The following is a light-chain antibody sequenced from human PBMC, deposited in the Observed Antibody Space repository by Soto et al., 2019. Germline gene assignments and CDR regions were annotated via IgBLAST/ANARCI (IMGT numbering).Light chain of an antibody. CDR1: SSDVGGYKF. J-gene: IGLJ2*01. Sequence: QSALTQPASVSGSPGQSITISCTRTSSDVGGYKFVSWYQQHPGKAPKLMIYDVSNRPSGVSNRFSGSKSGNTASLTISGLQAEDEADYYCSSYTSSSTLVVFGGGTKVTVL. CDR3: SSYTSSSTLVV. V-gene: IGLV2-14*01. CDR2: DVS.